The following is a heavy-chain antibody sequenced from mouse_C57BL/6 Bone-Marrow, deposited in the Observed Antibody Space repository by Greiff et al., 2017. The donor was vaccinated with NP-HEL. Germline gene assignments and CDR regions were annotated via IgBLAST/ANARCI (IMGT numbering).Heavy chain of an antibody. CDR3: ARDGGFFHYFDY. CDR1: GYTFTSYG. D-gene: IGHD2-3*01. Sequence: VQLQQSGAELARPGASVKLSCKASGYTFTSYGISWVKQRTGQGLEWIGEIYPRSGNTYYNEKFKGKATLTADKSSSTAYMELRSLTSEDTAVYFCARDGGFFHYFDYWGQGTTLTVSS. CDR2: IYPRSGNT. J-gene: IGHJ2*01. V-gene: IGHV1-81*01.